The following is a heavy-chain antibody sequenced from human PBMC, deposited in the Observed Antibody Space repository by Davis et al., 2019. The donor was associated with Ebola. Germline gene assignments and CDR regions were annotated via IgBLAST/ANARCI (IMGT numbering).Heavy chain of an antibody. Sequence: GESLKISCAASGFTFNQYAMTWVRQAPGKGLEWVSTISKSGRDTNYADSVKGRFTISRDNSKNTLYLQMNSLRAEDTAVYFCARTGIVVLIYDAFEFWGQGTVVTVSS. V-gene: IGHV3-23*01. CDR1: GFTFNQYA. CDR3: ARTGIVVLIYDAFEF. J-gene: IGHJ3*01. CDR2: ISKSGRDT. D-gene: IGHD3-22*01.